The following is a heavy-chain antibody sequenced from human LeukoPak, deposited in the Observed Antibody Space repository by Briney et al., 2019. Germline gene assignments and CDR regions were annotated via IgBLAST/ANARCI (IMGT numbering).Heavy chain of an antibody. CDR3: ARTAIRERKYCSSTSCYTGRYYFDY. J-gene: IGHJ4*02. Sequence: PSQTLSLTCTVSGGSISSGDYYWSWIRQPPGKGLEWIGYIYYSGSTYYNTSLKSRVTISVDTSKNQFSLKLSSVTAADTAVYYCARTAIRERKYCSSTSCYTGRYYFDYWGQGTLVTVSS. CDR1: GGSISSGDYY. CDR2: IYYSGST. V-gene: IGHV4-30-4*08. D-gene: IGHD2-2*02.